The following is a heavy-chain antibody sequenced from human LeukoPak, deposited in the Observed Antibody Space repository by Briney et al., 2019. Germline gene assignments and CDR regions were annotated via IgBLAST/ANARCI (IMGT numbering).Heavy chain of an antibody. Sequence: ASVKVSCKASGYTFTSYYMHWVRQAPGQGLEWMGIINPSGGSTSYAQKFQGRVTMTRDMSTSTVYMELSSLRSEDTAVYYCARASITMVRGVTALGYWGQGTLVTVSS. CDR1: GYTFTSYY. J-gene: IGHJ4*02. D-gene: IGHD3-10*01. CDR2: INPSGGST. CDR3: ARASITMVRGVTALGY. V-gene: IGHV1-46*01.